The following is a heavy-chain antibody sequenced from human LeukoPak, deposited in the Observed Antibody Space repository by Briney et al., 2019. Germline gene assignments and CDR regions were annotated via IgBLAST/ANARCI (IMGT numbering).Heavy chain of an antibody. Sequence: PSETLSLTCAVYGGSFSGYYWSWIRQPPGKGLEWIGEINHSGSTDYNPSLKSRVTISVDTSKNQFSLKLSSVTAADTAVYYCARGPRLPNNFDYWGQGTLVTVSS. V-gene: IGHV4-34*01. CDR3: ARGPRLPNNFDY. CDR1: GGSFSGYY. CDR2: INHSGST. J-gene: IGHJ4*02. D-gene: IGHD6-25*01.